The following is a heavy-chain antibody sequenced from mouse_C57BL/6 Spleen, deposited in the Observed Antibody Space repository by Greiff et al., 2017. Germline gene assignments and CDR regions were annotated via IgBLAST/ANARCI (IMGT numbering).Heavy chain of an antibody. V-gene: IGHV1-80*01. Sequence: QVQLKESGAELVKPGASVKISCKASGYAFSSYWMNWVKQRPGKGLEWIGQIYPGDGDTNYNGKFKGKATLTADKSSSTAYMQLSSLTSEDSAVYFCARERREGGDYYAMDYWGQGTSVTVSS. CDR2: IYPGDGDT. CDR3: ARERREGGDYYAMDY. CDR1: GYAFSSYW. J-gene: IGHJ4*01.